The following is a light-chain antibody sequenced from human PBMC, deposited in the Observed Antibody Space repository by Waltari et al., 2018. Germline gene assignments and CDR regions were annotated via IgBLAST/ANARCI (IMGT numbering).Light chain of an antibody. J-gene: IGKJ4*01. CDR3: QQRSNLLT. CDR2: TAS. CDR1: QYISDY. Sequence: DIQMSQSPSSLSASVGDRGTITCRASQYISDYLHWYQQKPGKAPQLLIYTASTLQSGVPSRFSGSGSGSDFTLTISSLEPEDFAVYYCQQRSNLLTFGGGTKVEIK. V-gene: IGKV1-39*01.